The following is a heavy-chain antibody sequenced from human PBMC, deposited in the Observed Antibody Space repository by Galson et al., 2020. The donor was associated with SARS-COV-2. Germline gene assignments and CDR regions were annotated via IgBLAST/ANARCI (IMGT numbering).Heavy chain of an antibody. V-gene: IGHV3-23*01. D-gene: IGHD2-15*01. CDR3: AKVTDYSDALDI. J-gene: IGHJ3*02. Sequence: GGSLRLSCVASGFTFSTYALAWVRQTPGKGLEWVAAISASASTTHYAAAMRGRFTLSRDNSKNTLYLQMSSLRGDDTAVYYCAKVTDYSDALDIWGQGTMVTVSS. CDR1: GFTFSTYA. CDR2: ISASASTT.